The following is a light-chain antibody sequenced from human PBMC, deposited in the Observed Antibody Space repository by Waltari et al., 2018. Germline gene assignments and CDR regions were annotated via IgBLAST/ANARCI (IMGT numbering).Light chain of an antibody. CDR3: ATCDASLNVWV. CDR1: SSNIGSNT. J-gene: IGLJ3*02. CDR2: RKN. Sequence: QSVLSQPPSASGTPGQRVTISCSASSSNIGSNTVNCYLQLPGTAPKPCLYRKNQPPAGVPDRGAGCRSGTSASLAISRLQSEDEADYCCATCDASLNVWVFGGGTKLTVL. V-gene: IGLV1-44*01.